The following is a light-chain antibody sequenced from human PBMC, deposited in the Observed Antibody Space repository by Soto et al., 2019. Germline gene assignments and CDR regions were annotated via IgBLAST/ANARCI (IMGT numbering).Light chain of an antibody. V-gene: IGKV3-15*01. CDR1: QSVSSN. CDR2: GAS. CDR3: QKYNNGPWT. Sequence: EIVMTQSPATLSVSPGERATLSCRASQSVSSNLAWYQQKPGQAPRLLIYGASTRATGIPVRFSGSGSGTEFTLTISSLQSEDFAVYYCQKYNNGPWTFGQGTKVAIK. J-gene: IGKJ1*01.